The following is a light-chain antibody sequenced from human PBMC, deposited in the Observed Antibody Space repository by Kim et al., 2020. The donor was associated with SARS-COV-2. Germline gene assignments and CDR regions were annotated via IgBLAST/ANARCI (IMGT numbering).Light chain of an antibody. CDR3: TSYAGSNNFVV. V-gene: IGLV2-8*01. CDR1: SSDVGGYNY. CDR2: EVS. J-gene: IGLJ2*01. Sequence: QSVLTQPPSASGSPGQSVTISCTGTSSDVGGYNYVSWYQQHPDKAPKLMIYEVSKRPSGVPDRFSGSKSGNTASLTVSGLQGEDEADYYCTSYAGSNNFVVFGGGTKVTVL.